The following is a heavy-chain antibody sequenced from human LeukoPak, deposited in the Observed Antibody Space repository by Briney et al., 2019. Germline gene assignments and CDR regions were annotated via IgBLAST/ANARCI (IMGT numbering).Heavy chain of an antibody. CDR2: IYTSGST. V-gene: IGHV4-4*07. CDR3: ARLGGPLLWFGDPGYFDY. Sequence: PSETLSLTCTVSGGSISSYYWSWIRQPAGKGLEWIGRIYTSGSTNYNPSLKSRVTMSVDTSKDQFSLKLSSVTAADTAVYYCARLGGPLLWFGDPGYFDYWGQGTLVTVSS. J-gene: IGHJ4*02. CDR1: GGSISSYY. D-gene: IGHD3-10*01.